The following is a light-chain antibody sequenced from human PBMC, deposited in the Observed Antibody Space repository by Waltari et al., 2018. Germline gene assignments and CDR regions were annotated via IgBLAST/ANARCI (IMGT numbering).Light chain of an antibody. Sequence: DIVMTQSPDSLAVSLGERATINCKSSQSVLLSSNNRNYLTWYQQKPGRPPKLLIYLATTRESGVPGRFSGSGSGTDFTLTISSLQAEDVAVYYCQQYYTTPITFGGGTKVEIK. J-gene: IGKJ4*01. CDR3: QQYYTTPIT. V-gene: IGKV4-1*01. CDR1: QSVLLSSNNRNY. CDR2: LAT.